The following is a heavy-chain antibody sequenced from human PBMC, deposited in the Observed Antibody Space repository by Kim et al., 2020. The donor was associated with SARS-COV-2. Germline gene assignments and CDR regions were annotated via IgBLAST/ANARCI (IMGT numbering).Heavy chain of an antibody. J-gene: IGHJ5*02. CDR3: ATAPSYCSSTSCHPNWFDP. Sequence: EFSMHWVRQAPGKGLEWMGGFDPEDGETIYAQKFQGRVTMTEDTSTDTAYMELSSLRSEDTAVYYCATAPSYCSSTSCHPNWFDPWGQGTLAT. D-gene: IGHD2-2*01. CDR2: FDPEDGET. V-gene: IGHV1-24*01. CDR1: EFS.